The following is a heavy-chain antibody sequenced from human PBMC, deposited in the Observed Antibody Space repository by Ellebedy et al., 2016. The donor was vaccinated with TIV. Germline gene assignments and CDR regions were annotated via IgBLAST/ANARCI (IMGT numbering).Heavy chain of an antibody. CDR3: AYCSSTSCYSRYFDL. J-gene: IGHJ2*01. Sequence: SETLSLTXTVSGYSISSGYYWGWIRQPPGKGLEWIGSIYHSGSTYYNPSLKSRVTISVDTSKNQFSLKLSSVTAADTAVYYCAYCSSTSCYSRYFDLWGRGTLVTVSS. V-gene: IGHV4-38-2*02. CDR2: IYHSGST. D-gene: IGHD2-2*02. CDR1: GYSISSGYY.